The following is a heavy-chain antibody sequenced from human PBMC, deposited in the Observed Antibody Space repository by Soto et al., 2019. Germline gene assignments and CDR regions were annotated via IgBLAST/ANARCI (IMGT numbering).Heavy chain of an antibody. CDR2: ISASGSA. D-gene: IGHD6-13*01. CDR3: ARSPYSTTVKVWFDP. J-gene: IGHJ5*02. CDR1: GESVTLYQ. V-gene: IGHV4-4*07. Sequence: QVQLQASGPGLLKPSETLSLTCTVSGESVTLYQWSWIRQPAGKGLEWIGRISASGSADYSPSPKSRVTMSMDTSNNQFALRLTSVTAADPAVYYCARSPYSTTVKVWFDPWGQGTLVTVSP.